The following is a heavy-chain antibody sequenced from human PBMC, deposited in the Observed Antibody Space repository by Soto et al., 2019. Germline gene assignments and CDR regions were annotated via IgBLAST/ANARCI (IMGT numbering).Heavy chain of an antibody. CDR1: GFSLSTSGVG. J-gene: IGHJ5*02. V-gene: IGHV2-5*02. Sequence: QITLKESGPTLVKPTQTLTLTCTFSGFSLSTSGVGVGWIRQPPGKALEWLALIYWDDDKRYSPSLKSRLTITKDTSKNQVVLTMTNMDPVDTATYYCAHRRRFCSGNSCYSIWFAPWGQGTRVTVSS. CDR3: AHRRRFCSGNSCYSIWFAP. CDR2: IYWDDDK. D-gene: IGHD2-15*01.